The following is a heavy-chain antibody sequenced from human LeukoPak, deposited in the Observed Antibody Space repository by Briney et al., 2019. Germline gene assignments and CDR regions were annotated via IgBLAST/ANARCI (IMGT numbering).Heavy chain of an antibody. CDR2: INPSGGST. V-gene: IGHV1-46*01. J-gene: IGHJ5*02. CDR1: GYTFTSYY. Sequence: ASVKVSCKASGYTFTSYYMHWVRQAPGQGLEWMGIINPSGGSTSYAQKFQGRVTMTRDTSTSTVYMELSSLRSEDTAVYYCASTIPALASGPWGQGTLVTVSS. CDR3: ASTIPALASGP. D-gene: IGHD1-14*01.